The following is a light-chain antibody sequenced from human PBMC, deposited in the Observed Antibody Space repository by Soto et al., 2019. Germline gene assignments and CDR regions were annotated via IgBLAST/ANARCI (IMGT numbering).Light chain of an antibody. V-gene: IGKV3-11*01. CDR1: QSVSTY. CDR3: QHRSHWPLRAT. Sequence: EVVLTQSPATLSLSPGERATLSCRASQSVSTYLAWYQHKPGQAPRLFIYDASIRATGTPARFSGGASGIDFTLPSSSLAREDLAIYYCQHRSHWPLRATFCGGTKVEIK. J-gene: IGKJ4*01. CDR2: DAS.